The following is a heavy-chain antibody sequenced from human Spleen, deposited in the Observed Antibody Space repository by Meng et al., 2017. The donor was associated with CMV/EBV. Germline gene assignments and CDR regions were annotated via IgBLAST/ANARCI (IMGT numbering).Heavy chain of an antibody. CDR1: GYIFTSYG. Sequence: ASVKVSCKASGYIFTSYGISWVRQAPGQGLEWMGWISAYNGDTDSAQSLQGRVTMTIDTSTATAYMDLRSLRSDDTAMYYCASGKGSTSVYFDYWGQGTLVTVSS. D-gene: IGHD1-26*01. J-gene: IGHJ4*02. CDR2: ISAYNGDT. CDR3: ASGKGSTSVYFDY. V-gene: IGHV1-18*01.